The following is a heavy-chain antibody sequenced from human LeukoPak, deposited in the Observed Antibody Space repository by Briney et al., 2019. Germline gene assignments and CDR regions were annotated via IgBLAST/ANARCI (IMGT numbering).Heavy chain of an antibody. CDR2: IYYSGST. CDR3: ARRALAVAGHDY. V-gene: IGHV4-39*01. Sequence: SETLSLTCTVSGGSISSSSYYWGWIRQPPGKGLEGIGSIYYSGSTYYNPSLKSRVTMSVDTSKNQFSLKLSSVTAADTAVYYCARRALAVAGHDYWGQGTLVTVSS. D-gene: IGHD6-19*01. CDR1: GGSISSSSYY. J-gene: IGHJ4*02.